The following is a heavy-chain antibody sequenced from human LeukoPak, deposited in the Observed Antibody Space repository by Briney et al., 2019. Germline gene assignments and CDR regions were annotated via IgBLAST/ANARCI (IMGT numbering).Heavy chain of an antibody. V-gene: IGHV1-2*02. CDR2: IDPNSGGT. D-gene: IGHD5-12*01. CDR1: GYTFTDYY. Sequence: ASVKVSCKASGYTFTDYYIHWVRQAPGQGLEWMGWIDPNSGGTNFAQKFQGGVTMTTDTSITTAYMELTRLRSDDTAVYYCANWAATIRNFNYWGQGTLVTVSS. CDR3: ANWAATIRNFNY. J-gene: IGHJ4*02.